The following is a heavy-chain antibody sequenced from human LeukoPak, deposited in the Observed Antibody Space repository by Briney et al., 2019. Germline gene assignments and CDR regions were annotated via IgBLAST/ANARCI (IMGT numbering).Heavy chain of an antibody. J-gene: IGHJ4*02. Sequence: GGSLRLSCAASGFAFSRYIMNWVRQAPGKGLEGLAWVSSISSSGGYIYYADSVKGRFTISRDDAKNSLYLQMNSLRAEDTAVYYCAREISSSTSFDQWGQGTLVTVSS. CDR1: GFAFSRYI. D-gene: IGHD2-2*01. CDR2: ISSSGGYI. V-gene: IGHV3-21*01. CDR3: AREISSSTSFDQ.